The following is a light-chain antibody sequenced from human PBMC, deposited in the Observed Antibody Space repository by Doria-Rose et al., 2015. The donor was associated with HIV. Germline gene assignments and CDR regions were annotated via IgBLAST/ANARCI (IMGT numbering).Light chain of an antibody. J-gene: IGKJ1*01. CDR3: HQYGTSWT. V-gene: IGKV3-20*01. CDR2: DGS. Sequence: EIVMTQSPGTLSLSLGERATLSCRASQSFSSTYLAGYQQKPGQAPSLLIYDGSTRATGIPDRFSASESGTDFTLTINRLEPEDFALYYCHQYGTSWTFGQGTKVEI. CDR1: QSFSSTY.